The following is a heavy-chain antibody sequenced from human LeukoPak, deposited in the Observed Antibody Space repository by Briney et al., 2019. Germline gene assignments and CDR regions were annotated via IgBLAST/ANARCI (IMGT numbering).Heavy chain of an antibody. CDR3: ARLPGIAAV. D-gene: IGHD6-13*01. CDR2: IYYSGST. V-gene: IGHV4-39*01. Sequence: SETLSLTCTVSGGSISSSSYYWGWIRQPPGKGLEWIGSIYYSGSTYYNPSLKSRVTISVDTSKNRFSLNLTSVTAADTAVYYCARLPGIAAVWGQGTLVIVSS. CDR1: GGSISSSSYY. J-gene: IGHJ1*01.